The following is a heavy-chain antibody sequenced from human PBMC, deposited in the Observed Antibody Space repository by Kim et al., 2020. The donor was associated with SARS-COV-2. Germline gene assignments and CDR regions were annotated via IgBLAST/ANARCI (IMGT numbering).Heavy chain of an antibody. CDR2: IKSKTDGGTT. CDR1: GFTFSNAW. Sequence: GGSLRLSCAASGFTFSNAWMSWVRQAPGKGLEWVGRIKSKTDGGTTDYAAPVKGRFTISRDDSKNTLYLQMNSLETEDTAVYYCTTDYYDSVGATDVWGQGTTVTVSS. D-gene: IGHD3-22*01. V-gene: IGHV3-15*01. CDR3: TTDYYDSVGATDV. J-gene: IGHJ6*02.